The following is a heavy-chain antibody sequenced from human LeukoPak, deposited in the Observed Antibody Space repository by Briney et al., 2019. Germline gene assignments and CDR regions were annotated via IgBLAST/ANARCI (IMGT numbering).Heavy chain of an antibody. D-gene: IGHD2-15*01. J-gene: IGHJ5*02. CDR3: ARSVVVAASNNWFDP. Sequence: SVKVSCKASGGTFSSYTISWVLQAPGHGLEWMGRIIPILGIANYAQKFQGRVTITADKSTSTAYMELSSLRSEDTAVYYCARSVVVAASNNWFDPWGQGTLVTVSS. CDR1: GGTFSSYT. CDR2: IIPILGIA. V-gene: IGHV1-69*02.